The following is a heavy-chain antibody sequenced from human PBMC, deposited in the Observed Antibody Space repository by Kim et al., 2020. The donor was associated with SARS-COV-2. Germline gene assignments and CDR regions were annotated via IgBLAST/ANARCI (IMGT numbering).Heavy chain of an antibody. J-gene: IGHJ4*02. V-gene: IGHV3-74*03. CDR3: ASDGSHSAYDYDV. Sequence: YADSVEGRFTIYRDNAKNTLYLQMSSLRAEDTAVYDCASDGSHSAYDYDVWGQGTLVTVSS. D-gene: IGHD5-12*01.